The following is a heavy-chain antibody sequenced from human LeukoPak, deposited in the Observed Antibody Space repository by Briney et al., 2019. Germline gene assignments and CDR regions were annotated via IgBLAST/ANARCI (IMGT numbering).Heavy chain of an antibody. CDR3: ARHYDFWSGYPREGHWFAP. CDR1: GGSISSSSYY. V-gene: IGHV4-39*01. J-gene: IGHJ5*02. CDR2: IYYSGST. D-gene: IGHD3-3*01. Sequence: SETLSLTCTVSGGSISSSSYYWGWIRQPPGKGLEWIGSIYYSGSTYYNPSLKSRVTISVDTSKNQFSLKLSSVTAADTAVYYCARHYDFWSGYPREGHWFAPWGQGTLVTVSS.